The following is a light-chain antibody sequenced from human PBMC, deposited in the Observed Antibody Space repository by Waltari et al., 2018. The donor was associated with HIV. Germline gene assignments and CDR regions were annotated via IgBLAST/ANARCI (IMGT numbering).Light chain of an antibody. CDR3: QQYYSSPPYT. J-gene: IGKJ2*01. Sequence: DIVMTQSPDSLAVSLGERATINCKSSQTVFYTSNNKNYLAWYQQKPGQPPKLLISWASMRDSGVPDRFSCSGSGTDFTLTISRLQTEDVAVYYCQQYYSSPPYTFGQGTKLEIK. CDR1: QTVFYTSNNKNY. CDR2: WAS. V-gene: IGKV4-1*01.